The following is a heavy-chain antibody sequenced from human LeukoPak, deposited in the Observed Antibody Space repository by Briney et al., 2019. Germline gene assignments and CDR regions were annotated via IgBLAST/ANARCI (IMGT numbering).Heavy chain of an antibody. J-gene: IGHJ4*02. Sequence: GGSLRLSCAASGFTFSSYEMNWVRQAPGEGLEWVSYISSSGSTIYYADSVKGRFTISRDNAKNSLYLQMNSLRAEDTAVYYCARDGGYDFWSGYNPRGYFDYWGQGTLVTVSS. CDR3: ARDGGYDFWSGYNPRGYFDY. V-gene: IGHV3-48*03. CDR1: GFTFSSYE. CDR2: ISSSGSTI. D-gene: IGHD3-3*01.